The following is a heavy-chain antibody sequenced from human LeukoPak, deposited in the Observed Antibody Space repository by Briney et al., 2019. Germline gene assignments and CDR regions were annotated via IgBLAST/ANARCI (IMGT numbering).Heavy chain of an antibody. D-gene: IGHD3-16*01. V-gene: IGHV3-30-3*01. Sequence: GRSLRLSCAASGFTFSLYSMHWVRQAPGKGLEWVAIISKDGSIKYYADSVKGRFTVSRDNSKNTLFLQMNSLRTEDTAVYYCARGGGFFDYWGQGTLVTVSS. CDR2: ISKDGSIK. CDR3: ARGGGFFDY. J-gene: IGHJ4*02. CDR1: GFTFSLYS.